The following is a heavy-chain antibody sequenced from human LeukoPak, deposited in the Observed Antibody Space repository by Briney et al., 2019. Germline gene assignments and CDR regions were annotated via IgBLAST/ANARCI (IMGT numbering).Heavy chain of an antibody. J-gene: IGHJ4*02. D-gene: IGHD3-10*02. Sequence: GGSLRLSCAASGFTLSSHGMSWVRQAPGKGLEWVSAIGDRGDSTYYADSVKGRFTISRDTSKNTLYLQMNSLRAEDTAVYYCARDSPVCSYWGQGTLVTVSS. CDR1: GFTLSSHG. CDR3: ARDSPVCSY. V-gene: IGHV3-23*01. CDR2: IGDRGDST.